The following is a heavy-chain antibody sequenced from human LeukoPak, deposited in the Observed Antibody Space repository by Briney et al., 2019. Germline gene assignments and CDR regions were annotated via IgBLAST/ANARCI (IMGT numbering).Heavy chain of an antibody. CDR1: GFTVSSNY. CDR3: AKDAVRGSGRINWFDS. D-gene: IGHD3-10*01. V-gene: IGHV3-23*01. CDR2: ISGSGDST. Sequence: GGSLRLSCAASGFTVSSNYMSWVRQAPGRGLEWVSAISGSGDSTYYADSVKGRFTISRDNSKNTLYLQMNSLRAEDTAVYYCAKDAVRGSGRINWFDSWGQGTLVTVSS. J-gene: IGHJ5*01.